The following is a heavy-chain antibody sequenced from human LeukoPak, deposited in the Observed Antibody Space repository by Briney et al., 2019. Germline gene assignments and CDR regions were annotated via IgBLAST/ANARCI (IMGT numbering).Heavy chain of an antibody. CDR2: IYYSGST. V-gene: IGHV4-59*01. CDR3: ARGDYGDYVGYYYYMDV. J-gene: IGHJ6*03. D-gene: IGHD4-17*01. CDR1: GGSISSYY. Sequence: SETLSLTCTVSGGSISSYYWSWIRQPPGKGLEWIGYIYYSGSTNYNPSLKSRVTISVDTSKNQFSLKLSSVTAADTAVYYCARGDYGDYVGYYYYMDVWGKGTTVTISS.